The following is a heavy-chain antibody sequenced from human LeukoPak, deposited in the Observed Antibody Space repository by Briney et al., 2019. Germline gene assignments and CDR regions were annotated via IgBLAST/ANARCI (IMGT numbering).Heavy chain of an antibody. CDR2: ISAYNGNT. V-gene: IGHV1-18*01. J-gene: IGHJ5*02. CDR3: ARVPECLRLYNWFDH. CDR1: GYTFTSYG. Sequence: GASVSVSCTASGYTFTSYGISGVRQAPGQGGERMGWISAYNGNTNYAQTLQGRVTMTTDTSTSTAYMELRSLRSDDTAVYYCARVPECLRLYNWFDHWGQGTLVTVSS. D-gene: IGHD5/OR15-5a*01.